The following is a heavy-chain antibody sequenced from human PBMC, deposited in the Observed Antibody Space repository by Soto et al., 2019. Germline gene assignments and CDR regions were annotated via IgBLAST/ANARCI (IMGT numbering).Heavy chain of an antibody. CDR3: AREHSGGYYYYGMDV. D-gene: IGHD1-26*01. V-gene: IGHV4-61*01. CDR2: IYYSGST. CDR1: GGSVSSGSYY. Sequence: SETLSLTCTVSGGSVSSGSYYWSWIRQPPGRGLEWIGYIYYSGSTNYNPSLKSRVTISVDRSKNQFSLKLSSVTAADTAVYYCAREHSGGYYYYGMDVWGQGTTVTVSS. J-gene: IGHJ6*02.